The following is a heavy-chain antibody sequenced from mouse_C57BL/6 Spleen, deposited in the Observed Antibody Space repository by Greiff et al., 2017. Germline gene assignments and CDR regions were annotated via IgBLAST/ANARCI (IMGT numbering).Heavy chain of an antibody. V-gene: IGHV1-26*01. CDR2: INPNNGGT. D-gene: IGHD2-3*01. J-gene: IGHJ4*01. CDR1: GYTFTDYY. CDR3: ARLPRLLLYAMDY. Sequence: EVQLQQSGPELVKPGASVKISCKASGYTFTDYYMNWVKQSHGKSLEWIGDINPNNGGTSYNQKFKGKATLTVDKSSSTAYMELRSLTSEDSAVYYCARLPRLLLYAMDYWGQGTSVTVSS.